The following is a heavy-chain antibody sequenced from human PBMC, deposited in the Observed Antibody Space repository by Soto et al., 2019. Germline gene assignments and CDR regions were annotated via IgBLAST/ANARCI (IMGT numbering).Heavy chain of an antibody. J-gene: IGHJ3*02. D-gene: IGHD2-8*02. CDR1: GGSISRYY. CDR2: IYYSGST. V-gene: IGHV4-59*01. CDR3: ARLVPGDAFDI. Sequence: QVQLQESGPGLVKPSETLSLTCTVSGGSISRYYWSWIRQPPGKGLEWIGYIYYSGSTNYNPSLKSRVTISVDTSKTQSALKLSSVTAADTAVYYCARLVPGDAFDIWGQGTMVTVSS.